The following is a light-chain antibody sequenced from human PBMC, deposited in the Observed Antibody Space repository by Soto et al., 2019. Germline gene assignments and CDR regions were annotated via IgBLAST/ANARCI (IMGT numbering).Light chain of an antibody. V-gene: IGKV3-20*01. Sequence: EIVLTQSPDTLSLSPGERATLSCRASESVTSSHLAWYQQKRGQAPRLVIYGASSRATDIPDRFSGSGSGTDFTLTISRLEPEDFAVYYCQHYGSSSNTFGQGTRLEIK. J-gene: IGKJ5*01. CDR1: ESVTSSH. CDR3: QHYGSSSNT. CDR2: GAS.